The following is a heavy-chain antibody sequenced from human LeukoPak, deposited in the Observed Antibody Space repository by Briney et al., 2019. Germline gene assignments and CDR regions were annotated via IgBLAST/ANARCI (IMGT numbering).Heavy chain of an antibody. CDR1: GFTFSNYW. Sequence: TGGSLRLSCAASGFTFSNYWMSWVRQAPGKGLEWVANIKQDGSEKYYVNSVKGRFTISRDNAKNSLYLQKNSLRAEDTAIYYCAREDDWNYEDYWGQGTLVTVSS. CDR2: IKQDGSEK. J-gene: IGHJ4*02. CDR3: AREDDWNYEDY. D-gene: IGHD1-7*01. V-gene: IGHV3-7*01.